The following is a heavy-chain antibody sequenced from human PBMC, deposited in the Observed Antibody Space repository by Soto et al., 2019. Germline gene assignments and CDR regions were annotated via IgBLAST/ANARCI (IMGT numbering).Heavy chain of an antibody. D-gene: IGHD3-16*02. J-gene: IGHJ4*02. CDR2: IYHSGST. CDR1: GGSISSSNW. Sequence: SETLSLTCAVSGGSISSSNWWSWVRQPPGKGLEWIGEIYHSGSTNYNPSLKSRDTISVDKSKNQFSLKLSSVTAADTAVYYCAREVITFGGVIVKGFFDYWGQGTLVTVSS. CDR3: AREVITFGGVIVKGFFDY. V-gene: IGHV4-4*02.